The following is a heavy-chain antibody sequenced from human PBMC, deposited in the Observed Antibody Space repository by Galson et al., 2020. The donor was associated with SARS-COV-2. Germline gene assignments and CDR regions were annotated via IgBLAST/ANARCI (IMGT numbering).Heavy chain of an antibody. V-gene: IGHV4-39*07. Sequence: YNPTLTSRVTISVDTSKSQFSLKVRSVTAADTAVYYCARDTFNHFGSGSYPYYYFAMDVWGQGTTVTVSS. CDR3: ARDTFNHFGSGSYPYYYFAMDV. J-gene: IGHJ6*02. D-gene: IGHD3-10*01.